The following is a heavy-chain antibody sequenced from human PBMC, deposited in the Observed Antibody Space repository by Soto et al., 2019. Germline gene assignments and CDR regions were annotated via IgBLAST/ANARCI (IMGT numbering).Heavy chain of an antibody. CDR2: IIPIFGTA. Sequence: QVQLVQSGAEVKKPGSSVKVSCKASGGTFSSYAISWVRQAPGQGLEWMGGIIPIFGTANYAQKFQGRVTITAYESTSTAYMELSSLRSEDTAVYYCAREGSGYDSGYYGMDVWGQGTTVTVSS. J-gene: IGHJ6*02. CDR1: GGTFSSYA. CDR3: AREGSGYDSGYYGMDV. D-gene: IGHD5-12*01. V-gene: IGHV1-69*01.